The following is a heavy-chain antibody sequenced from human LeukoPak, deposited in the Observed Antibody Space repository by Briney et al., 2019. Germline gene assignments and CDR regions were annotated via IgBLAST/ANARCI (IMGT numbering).Heavy chain of an antibody. CDR2: INRDGSEK. J-gene: IGHJ4*02. CDR3: ARGSSGSFDF. D-gene: IGHD6-6*01. V-gene: IGHV3-7*04. CDR1: GFTFSNYW. Sequence: GALRLSCAASGFTFSNYWMTWVRQAPGKGLEWVANINRDGSEKYYVDSVKGRFTFSRDNAKNSVSLQMNSLRAEDTAVYYCARGSSGSFDFWGQGTLVTVSS.